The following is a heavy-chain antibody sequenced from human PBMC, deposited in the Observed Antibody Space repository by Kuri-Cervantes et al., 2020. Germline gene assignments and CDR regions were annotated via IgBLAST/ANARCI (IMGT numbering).Heavy chain of an antibody. Sequence: LSLTCAASGFTFSNYWMHWVRQAPGKGLVWVSRIDTDGSTTTYADSVKGRFTISRDNAKNTLYLQMSSLRVEDTAVYYCIRDPAGAYGYWGQGVVVTVSS. CDR1: GFTFSNYW. V-gene: IGHV3-74*01. J-gene: IGHJ4*02. CDR2: IDTDGSTT. D-gene: IGHD4-17*01. CDR3: IRDPAGAYGY.